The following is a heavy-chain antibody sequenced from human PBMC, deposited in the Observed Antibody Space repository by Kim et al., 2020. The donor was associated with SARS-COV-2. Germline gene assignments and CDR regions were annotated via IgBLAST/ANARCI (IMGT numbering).Heavy chain of an antibody. D-gene: IGHD1-1*01. V-gene: IGHV4-59*08. Sequence: PSPKRRVSVSVDTSQNQFSLKLSSVTAADTAVYYCARHRGFTGTTCWFDPWGQGTLVTVSS. J-gene: IGHJ5*02. CDR3: ARHRGFTGTTCWFDP.